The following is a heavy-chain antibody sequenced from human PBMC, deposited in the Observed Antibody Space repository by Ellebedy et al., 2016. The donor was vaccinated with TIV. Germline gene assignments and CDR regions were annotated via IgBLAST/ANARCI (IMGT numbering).Heavy chain of an antibody. CDR1: GGSINNYY. Sequence: GSLRLSCTVSGGSINNYYWSWIRQPPGKGLEWIGYIYYSGSTHYNPSFKSRVTISVDASKSQFSLNLSSVTAADTAVYYCARTKAVAGTFCFDYWGQGTLVTVSS. CDR3: ARTKAVAGTFCFDY. J-gene: IGHJ4*02. CDR2: IYYSGST. V-gene: IGHV4-59*01. D-gene: IGHD6-13*01.